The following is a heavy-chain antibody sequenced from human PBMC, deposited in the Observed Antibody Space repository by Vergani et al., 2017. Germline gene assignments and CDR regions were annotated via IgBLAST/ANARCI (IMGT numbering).Heavy chain of an antibody. J-gene: IGHJ4*02. CDR2: ISGSGVSA. V-gene: IGHV3-23*01. D-gene: IGHD3-10*01. CDR1: EFTFSNYA. Sequence: EVQLLESGGGLVQPGGSLRLTCAASEFTFSNYAMNWVRQAPGKGLEWVSGISGSGVSAYYTDSVKGRFTISRDNSKNMLFLQMNNLRTEDTAIYYCAKQYFISGNYLFDYWWQESLVTVAS. CDR3: AKQYFISGNYLFDY.